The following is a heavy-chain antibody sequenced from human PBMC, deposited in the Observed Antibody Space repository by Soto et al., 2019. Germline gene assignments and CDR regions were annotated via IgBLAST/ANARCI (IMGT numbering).Heavy chain of an antibody. CDR3: ASRHSSPYFDY. CDR2: IYYSGST. J-gene: IGHJ4*02. Sequence: QVQLQESGPGLVKPSQTLSLTCTVSGGSISSGDYYWSWIRQPPGKGLEGIGSIYYSGSTYYNPSLKCRVTITVDTSKNQFSLKLNSVTAADTAVYYCASRHSSPYFDYWGQGALVTVSS. D-gene: IGHD6-13*01. V-gene: IGHV4-30-4*01. CDR1: GGSISSGDYY.